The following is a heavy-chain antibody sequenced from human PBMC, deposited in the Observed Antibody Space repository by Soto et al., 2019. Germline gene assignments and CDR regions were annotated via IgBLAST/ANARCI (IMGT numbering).Heavy chain of an antibody. CDR3: ARVGYSYGRNNWFDP. CDR2: IYYSGST. D-gene: IGHD5-18*01. V-gene: IGHV4-59*01. Sequence: SETLSLTCTFSGGSISRYYWSWIRPPPGKGLEWIGYIYYSGSTNYNTSLKSRVTISVDTSKNQFSLRLSSVTAADTAVYYCARVGYSYGRNNWFDPWGQGTLVTVSS. CDR1: GGSISRYY. J-gene: IGHJ5*02.